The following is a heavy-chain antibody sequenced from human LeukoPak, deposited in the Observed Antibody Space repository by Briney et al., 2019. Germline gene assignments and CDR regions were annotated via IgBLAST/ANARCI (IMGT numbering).Heavy chain of an antibody. D-gene: IGHD6-19*01. CDR1: GYSFTKHW. CDR3: TRGSGSYVH. Sequence: GESPKISCKGSGYSFTKHWIAWVRQMPGKGVKWMGIIFPGDSDTRYSPSFQGQVTISADKSISTAYLQWSSLKASDTAMYYCTRGSGSYVHWGQGTLVTVSS. V-gene: IGHV5-51*01. J-gene: IGHJ1*01. CDR2: IFPGDSDT.